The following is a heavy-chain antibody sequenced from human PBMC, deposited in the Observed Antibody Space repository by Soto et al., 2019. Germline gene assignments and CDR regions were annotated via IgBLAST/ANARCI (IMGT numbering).Heavy chain of an antibody. CDR1: GGSLSGYY. Sequence: QVQLQQWGAGLLKPSETLSLNCAVYGGSLSGYYWSWVRQPPGEGLEWIGEINHSGSSNYNPSLKSRLTISVDTSRKQFSLKMTSVTAADSGVYYCVRGSRWYYFYGMDVWGQGTTVTVSS. J-gene: IGHJ6*02. CDR3: VRGSRWYYFYGMDV. CDR2: INHSGSS. V-gene: IGHV4-34*01. D-gene: IGHD6-13*01.